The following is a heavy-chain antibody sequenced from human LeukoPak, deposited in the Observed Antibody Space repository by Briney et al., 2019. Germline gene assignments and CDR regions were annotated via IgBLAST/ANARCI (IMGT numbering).Heavy chain of an antibody. CDR3: ARDSSGWYDYGMDV. CDR1: GGSISSYY. V-gene: IGHV4-59*12. D-gene: IGHD6-19*01. Sequence: SETLSLTCTVSGGSISSYYWSWIRQPPGKGLEWIGNIYYSGSTNYNPSLKSRVTISVDTSKNQFSLKLSSVTAADTAVYYCARDSSGWYDYGMDVWGQGTTVTVSS. CDR2: IYYSGST. J-gene: IGHJ6*02.